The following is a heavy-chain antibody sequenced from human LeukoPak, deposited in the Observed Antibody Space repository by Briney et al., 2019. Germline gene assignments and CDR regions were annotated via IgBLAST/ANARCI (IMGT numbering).Heavy chain of an antibody. CDR3: AKFDRGYQLPVDY. CDR1: GFTFSSYA. CDR2: IRYDGSNK. V-gene: IGHV3-30*02. J-gene: IGHJ4*02. Sequence: GGSLRLSCAASGFTFSSYAMSWVRQAPGKGLEWVAFIRYDGSNKYYADSVKGRFTISRDNSKNTLYLQMNSLRAEDAAVYYCAKFDRGYQLPVDYWGQGTLVTVSS. D-gene: IGHD2-2*01.